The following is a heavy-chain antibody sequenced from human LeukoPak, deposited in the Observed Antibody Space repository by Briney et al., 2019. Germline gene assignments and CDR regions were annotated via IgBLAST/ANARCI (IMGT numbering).Heavy chain of an antibody. CDR2: IYYSGST. Sequence: SDTLSLTGTVSGGSVSSSGDYWSWIRQHPVNGLEWIGYIYYSGSTYYNPSLKSRVTISVDTSKNQFSLKLSSVTAADTAVYYCARCAPSYYDSSGYYYFDYWGQGTLVTVSS. CDR3: ARCAPSYYDSSGYYYFDY. CDR1: GGSVSSSGDY. V-gene: IGHV4-31*03. D-gene: IGHD3-22*01. J-gene: IGHJ4*02.